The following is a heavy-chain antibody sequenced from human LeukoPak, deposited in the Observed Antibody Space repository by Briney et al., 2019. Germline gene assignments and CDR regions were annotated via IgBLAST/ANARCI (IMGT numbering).Heavy chain of an antibody. V-gene: IGHV4-59*01. D-gene: IGHD3-22*01. CDR1: GGSISSYY. CDR3: ARVSGSSGSY. J-gene: IGHJ4*02. Sequence: PSETLSLTCTVSGGSISSYYWSWIRQPPGKGLGWIGYIYYSGSTNYNPSLKSRVTISVDTSKNQFSLKLSSVTAADTAVYYCARVSGSSGSYWGQGTLVTVSS. CDR2: IYYSGST.